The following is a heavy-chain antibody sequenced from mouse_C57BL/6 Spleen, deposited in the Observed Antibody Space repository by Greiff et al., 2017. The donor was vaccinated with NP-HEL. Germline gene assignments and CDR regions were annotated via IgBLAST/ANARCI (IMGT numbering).Heavy chain of an antibody. CDR3: AREGAGSSPYYAMDY. D-gene: IGHD1-1*01. Sequence: EVQLQQSGPELVKPGASVKMSCKASGYTFTDYNMHWVKQSHGKSLEWIGYINPNNGGTSYNQKFKGKATLTVNKSSSTAYMELRSLTSEDSAVYYGAREGAGSSPYYAMDYWGQGTSVTVSS. CDR1: GYTFTDYN. CDR2: INPNNGGT. J-gene: IGHJ4*01. V-gene: IGHV1-22*01.